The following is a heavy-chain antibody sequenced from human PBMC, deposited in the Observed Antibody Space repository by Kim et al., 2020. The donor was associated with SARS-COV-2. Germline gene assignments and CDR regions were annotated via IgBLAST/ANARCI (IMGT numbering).Heavy chain of an antibody. CDR2: ISSSRTNI. V-gene: IGHV3-21*01. Sequence: GGSLRLSCAASGFTFSTYSMNWVRQAPGKGLEWVSSISSSRTNIYYADSVRGRSTVSSDNAKNSLYLQMNSLSAEDTGVCYCAREGEDGGDDDWGQGTL. D-gene: IGHD1-26*01. J-gene: IGHJ4*02. CDR1: GFTFSTYS. CDR3: AREGEDGGDDD.